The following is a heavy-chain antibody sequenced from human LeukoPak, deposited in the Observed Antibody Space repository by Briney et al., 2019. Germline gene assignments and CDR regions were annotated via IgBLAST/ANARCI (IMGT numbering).Heavy chain of an antibody. Sequence: GGSLRLSCAASGFTFSNYWMHWVRHAPGKGLVWVSRINSDGINTSYADSVKGRFTISRDNAKNTLNLQMNSLRAEDTAVYYCARGPIVAPDYWGQGTLVTVSS. J-gene: IGHJ4*02. D-gene: IGHD5-12*01. CDR2: INSDGINT. CDR1: GFTFSNYW. V-gene: IGHV3-74*01. CDR3: ARGPIVAPDY.